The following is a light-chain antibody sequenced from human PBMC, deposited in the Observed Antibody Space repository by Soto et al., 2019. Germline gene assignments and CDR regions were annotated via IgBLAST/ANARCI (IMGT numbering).Light chain of an antibody. CDR2: WAS. CDR3: QQYYTTPWA. CDR1: QSVLYSANNENY. Sequence: DIVMTQSPASLAVSLGERATINCKSSQSVLYSANNENYLAWYQQKPGHPPKLLIYWASTRESGVPDRFSGSGSRTDFTLTISSLQAEDVALYYCQQYYTTPWAFGQGTKVDI. J-gene: IGKJ1*01. V-gene: IGKV4-1*01.